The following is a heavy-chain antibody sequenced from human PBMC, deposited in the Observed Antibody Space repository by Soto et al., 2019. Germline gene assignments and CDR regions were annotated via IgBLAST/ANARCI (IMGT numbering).Heavy chain of an antibody. CDR3: AHRIAAPGRTLDY. Sequence: QITLEESGPTLVRPTQTLTLTCTVSGFSLSTDAVGVAWIRQPPGKALEWLALIYWNNEARYKSSLNNRLTITKNTSNNQVVLTMTHMAPHDTATYFCAHRIAAPGRTLDYWGQGILVTVSS. CDR2: IYWNNEA. V-gene: IGHV2-5*01. CDR1: GFSLSTDAVG. D-gene: IGHD6-13*01. J-gene: IGHJ4*02.